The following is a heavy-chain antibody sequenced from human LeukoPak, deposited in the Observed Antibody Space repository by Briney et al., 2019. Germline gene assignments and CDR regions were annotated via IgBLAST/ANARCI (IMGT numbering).Heavy chain of an antibody. CDR3: AKAGTTYTYYYGLDV. CDR2: ISGSGGNT. D-gene: IGHD1-1*01. V-gene: IGHV3-23*01. Sequence: PGGSLRLSCAASGITFSSYVMNWVRQAPGKGLEWVSAISGSGGNTYYADSVKGRFTISRDNSKNTLYLQMNSLRAEDTAAYFCAKAGTTYTYYYGLDVWGQGATVTVSS. J-gene: IGHJ6*02. CDR1: GITFSSYV.